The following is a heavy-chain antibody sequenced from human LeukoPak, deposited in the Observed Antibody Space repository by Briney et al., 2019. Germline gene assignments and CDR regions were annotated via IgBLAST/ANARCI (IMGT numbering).Heavy chain of an antibody. CDR1: GFTVDSNY. CDR2: IYTGGNT. CDR3: ARGDDSGYYDYFDY. D-gene: IGHD3-22*01. J-gene: IGHJ4*02. Sequence: GGSLRLSCAASGFTVDSNYLSWVRQAPGKGLEWVSTIYTGGNTYYAASVKGRFTISRDFSKNTVFLHMNSLRAEDTAMYYCARGDDSGYYDYFDYWGQGALVTASS. V-gene: IGHV3-53*01.